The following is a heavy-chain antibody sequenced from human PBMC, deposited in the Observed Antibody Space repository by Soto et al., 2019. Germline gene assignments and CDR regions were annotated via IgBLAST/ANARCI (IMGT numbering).Heavy chain of an antibody. CDR3: AHIRPGSGSYSFDY. V-gene: IGHV2-5*02. J-gene: IGHJ4*02. CDR2: IYWDDDE. Sequence: QITLKESGPTLVKPTQTLTLTCTFSGFSLTTSEVGVGWIRQPPGKALEWLALIYWDDDERYNPSLENRLIITKDTSKTPLVLSMTNMDPVDTATYYCAHIRPGSGSYSFDYWGQGTLVIVSS. D-gene: IGHD3-10*01. CDR1: GFSLTTSEVG.